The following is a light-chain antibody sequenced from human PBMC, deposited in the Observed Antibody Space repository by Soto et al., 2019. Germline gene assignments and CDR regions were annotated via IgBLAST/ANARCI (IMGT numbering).Light chain of an antibody. V-gene: IGKV3-11*01. CDR3: QQYNNWPLT. CDR2: DVS. Sequence: EIVLTQSPSTLSLSPGERATLSCRASQSVSESLAWYQQKPGQAPRLLIYDVSYRATGVPARFSGGGYGTEFNLTITSLQSEDFAVYWCQQYNNWPLTFGPGTRLEIK. J-gene: IGKJ5*01. CDR1: QSVSES.